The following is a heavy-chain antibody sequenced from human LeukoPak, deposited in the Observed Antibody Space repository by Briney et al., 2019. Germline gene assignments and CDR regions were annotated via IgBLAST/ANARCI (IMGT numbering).Heavy chain of an antibody. Sequence: SETLSLTCTVSGDSISTSNSYWGWIRQPPGKGLEWIGSIYYSGNTYYNASLKSRVTISVDTSKNQFSLKLTSVTAADTAVYYCARTTMVRGTYYMDVWGKGTTVTVSS. CDR1: GDSISTSNSY. D-gene: IGHD3-10*01. J-gene: IGHJ6*03. V-gene: IGHV4-39*01. CDR3: ARTTMVRGTYYMDV. CDR2: IYYSGNT.